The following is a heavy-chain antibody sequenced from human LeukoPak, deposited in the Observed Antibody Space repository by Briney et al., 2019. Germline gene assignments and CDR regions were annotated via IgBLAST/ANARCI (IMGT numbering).Heavy chain of an antibody. Sequence: PGGSLRLSCAASGFTVSSNYMSWVRQAPGKALEWVSAISGSGGSTYYADSVKGRFTISRDNSKNTLYLQMNSLRAEDTAVYYCAKSIFVIFGVVTLGMDVWGQGTTVTVSS. V-gene: IGHV3-23*01. CDR2: ISGSGGST. D-gene: IGHD3-3*01. J-gene: IGHJ6*02. CDR1: GFTVSSNY. CDR3: AKSIFVIFGVVTLGMDV.